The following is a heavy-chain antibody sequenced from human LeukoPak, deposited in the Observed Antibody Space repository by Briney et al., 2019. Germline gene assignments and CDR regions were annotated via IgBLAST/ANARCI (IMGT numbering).Heavy chain of an antibody. CDR2: ISSSSSTI. V-gene: IGHV3-48*01. Sequence: GGSLRLSCAASGFTFSSYAMSWVRQAPGKGLEWVSYISSSSSTIYYADSVKGRFTISRDNAKNSLYLQMNSLRAEDTAVYYCARDFRAYFDYWGQGTLVTVSS. J-gene: IGHJ4*02. CDR1: GFTFSSYA. CDR3: ARDFRAYFDY. D-gene: IGHD3-10*01.